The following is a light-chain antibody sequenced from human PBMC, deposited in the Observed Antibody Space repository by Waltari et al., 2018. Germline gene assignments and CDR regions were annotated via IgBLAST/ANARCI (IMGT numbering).Light chain of an antibody. J-gene: IGKJ2*01. Sequence: EIVMTQSPASLSVSPGETATLSCSASQSMNRNLAWYQQKPGQAPRLLIYGASTRATDVPARFSGSGSGTEFTLTISSLQSEDFAIYYCQQYSNWSPYTFGQGTKLEIK. CDR3: QQYSNWSPYT. CDR1: QSMNRN. V-gene: IGKV3-15*01. CDR2: GAS.